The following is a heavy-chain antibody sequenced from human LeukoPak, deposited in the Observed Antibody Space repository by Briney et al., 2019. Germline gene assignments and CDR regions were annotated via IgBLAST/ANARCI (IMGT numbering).Heavy chain of an antibody. D-gene: IGHD4-17*01. CDR1: GYITTYW. CDR3: ARSNDYVFDY. Sequence: GESLKISCKSSGYITTYWIGWVRQMPGKGLEWMGVIYPGDSDARYSPSFEGQVTISADKSTNTAYLRWSSLEASDTAMYYCARSNDYVFDYWGQGTLVTVSS. CDR2: IYPGDSDA. V-gene: IGHV5-51*01. J-gene: IGHJ4*02.